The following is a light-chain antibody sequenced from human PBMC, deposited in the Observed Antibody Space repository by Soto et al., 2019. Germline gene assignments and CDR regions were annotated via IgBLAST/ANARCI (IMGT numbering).Light chain of an antibody. CDR1: QSVSSSY. CDR2: GAS. CDR3: QQYGSSPLT. V-gene: IGKV3-20*01. Sequence: ENVFTQSPCTLSLSPGERATLSCRASQSVSSSYLAWYQQKPGQAPRLLIYGASSRATGIPDRFSGSGSGTDFTLTISRLEPEDFAVYYCQQYGSSPLTFGQGARLEIK. J-gene: IGKJ5*01.